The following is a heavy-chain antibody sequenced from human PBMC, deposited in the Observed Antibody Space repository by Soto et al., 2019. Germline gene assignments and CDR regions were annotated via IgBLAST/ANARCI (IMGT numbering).Heavy chain of an antibody. CDR1: GGSISSGYYY. CDR3: ARDEGYYYGSG. J-gene: IGHJ4*02. CDR2: IYSSGKT. D-gene: IGHD3-10*01. V-gene: IGHV4-30-4*01. Sequence: QVQLQESGPGLVKPSQTLSLTCTVSGGSISSGYYYWSWIRQPPGKGLEWIGYIYSSGKTYYNPSLKSRLTMSVDTSKNQSSLKLSSVTAADTAVYYCARDEGYYYGSGWGQGTLVTVSS.